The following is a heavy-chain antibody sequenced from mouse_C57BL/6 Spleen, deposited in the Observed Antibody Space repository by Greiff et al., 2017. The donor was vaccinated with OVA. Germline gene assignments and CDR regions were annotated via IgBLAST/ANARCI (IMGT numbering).Heavy chain of an antibody. V-gene: IGHV1-15*01. D-gene: IGHD4-1*01. CDR3: TVTGTRFAY. Sequence: VQLVESGAELVRPGASVTLSCKASGYTFTDYEMHWVKQTPVHGLEWIGAIDPETGGTAYNQKFKGKAILTADKSSSTAYMELRSLTSEDSAVYYCTVTGTRFAYWGQGTLVTVSA. J-gene: IGHJ3*01. CDR1: GYTFTDYE. CDR2: IDPETGGT.